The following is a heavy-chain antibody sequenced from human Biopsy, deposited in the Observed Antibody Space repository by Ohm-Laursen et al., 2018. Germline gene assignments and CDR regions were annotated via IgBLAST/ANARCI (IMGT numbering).Heavy chain of an antibody. CDR1: GFIFSDYY. CDR2: INSVGTI. J-gene: IGHJ4*02. CDR3: ARSVRIMAAPIDY. Sequence: SLRLSCAASGFIFSDYYMSWIRQAPGKGLEWVSYINSVGTIYYADSVRGRITISRDNAKNSLYLQMNSLRVEDTAVYYCARSVRIMAAPIDYWGQGTLVTVSS. V-gene: IGHV3-11*01. D-gene: IGHD2-15*01.